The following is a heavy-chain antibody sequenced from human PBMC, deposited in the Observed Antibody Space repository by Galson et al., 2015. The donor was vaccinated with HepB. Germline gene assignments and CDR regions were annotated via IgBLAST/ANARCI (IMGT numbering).Heavy chain of an antibody. CDR3: TTDVLGYDILTGGVWFDP. V-gene: IGHV1-24*01. CDR2: YDSEKGET. Sequence: SVKVSCKVSGHKLIELSIHWVRQAPGKGLEWVGGYDSEKGETIYAREFQGRVTMTEDTSADTAYMELSSLRSDDTAIYYCTTDVLGYDILTGGVWFDPWGQGTLVTVSS. CDR1: GHKLIELS. D-gene: IGHD3-9*01. J-gene: IGHJ5*02.